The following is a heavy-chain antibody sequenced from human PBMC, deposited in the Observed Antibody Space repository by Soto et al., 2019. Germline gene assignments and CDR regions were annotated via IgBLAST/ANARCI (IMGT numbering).Heavy chain of an antibody. Sequence: GGSLRLSCAASGFTFSSYSMNWVRQAPGKGLEWVAVIWYDGSNKYYADSVKGRFTISRDNSKNTLYLQMNSLRAEDTAVYYCARDPASSHSITGTTGAFDIWGQGTMVTVSS. CDR3: ARDPASSHSITGTTGAFDI. J-gene: IGHJ3*02. CDR2: IWYDGSNK. D-gene: IGHD1-20*01. V-gene: IGHV3-33*08. CDR1: GFTFSSYS.